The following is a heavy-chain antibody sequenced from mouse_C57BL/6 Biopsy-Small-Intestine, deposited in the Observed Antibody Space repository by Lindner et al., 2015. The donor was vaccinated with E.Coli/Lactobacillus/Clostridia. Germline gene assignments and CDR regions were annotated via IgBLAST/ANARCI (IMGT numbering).Heavy chain of an antibody. J-gene: IGHJ2*01. CDR3: TRDYYGNSFDY. D-gene: IGHD1-1*01. CDR2: INTSSGYT. CDR1: GYTFTNYW. V-gene: IGHV1-7*01. Sequence: VQLQESGTELAKPGASVKLSCKASGYTFTNYWMHWVKQRPGQGLEWIGYINTSSGYTKYNQKFKDKATLTADKSSSTAYMQLSSLTYEASAVYYCTRDYYGNSFDYWGQGTTLTVSS.